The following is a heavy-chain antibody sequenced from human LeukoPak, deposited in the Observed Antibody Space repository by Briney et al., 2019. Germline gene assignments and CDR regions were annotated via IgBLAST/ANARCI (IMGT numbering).Heavy chain of an antibody. CDR1: GGSISSADSY. D-gene: IGHD4-17*01. V-gene: IGHV4-30-2*01. J-gene: IGHJ4*02. CDR2: IYYSGST. Sequence: SETLSLTCTVSGGSISSADSYWSWIRQPPGKGLEWIGYIYYSGSTYYNPSLKSRVTISVDRSKNQFSLKLSSVTAADTAVFYCARPGVVGDPYWGQGTLVTVSS. CDR3: ARPGVVGDPY.